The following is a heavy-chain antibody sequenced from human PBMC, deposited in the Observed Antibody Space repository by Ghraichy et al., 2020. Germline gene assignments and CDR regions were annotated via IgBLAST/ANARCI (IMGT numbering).Heavy chain of an antibody. CDR3: ARVKGRTGIFDY. CDR1: GYTFTSNYYY. V-gene: IGHV1-2*02. J-gene: IGHJ4*01. CDR2: IHPDTGAT. Sequence: KVSCKASGYTFTSNYYYVQWVRQAPGQGLEWVGWIHPDTGATNYAEKFQGRVALTSDTSITTAYMEVSNLRSDDTALYYCARVKGRTGIFDYWGQGSLVTVSS. D-gene: IGHD7-27*01.